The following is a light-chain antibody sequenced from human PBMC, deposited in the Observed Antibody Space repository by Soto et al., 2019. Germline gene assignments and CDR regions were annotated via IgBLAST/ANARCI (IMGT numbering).Light chain of an antibody. V-gene: IGKV1-39*01. CDR3: QQPDTTPLT. J-gene: IGKJ5*01. CDR1: RSIRNY. CDR2: AAS. Sequence: QLTQAPCSRFATIGDTVSITWLDSRSIRNYLNWYKQKPGKAPKLLIYAASSLQSGVPSRFSGSGSGPDFTLTISSLQPEDFATYFCQQPDTTPLTFGQGTRLEIK.